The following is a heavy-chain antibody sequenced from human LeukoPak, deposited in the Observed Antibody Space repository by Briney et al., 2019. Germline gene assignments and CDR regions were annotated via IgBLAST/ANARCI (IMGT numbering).Heavy chain of an antibody. CDR2: ISPYTGGT. D-gene: IGHD7-27*01. CDR3: ARDHNSENWGSLGK. J-gene: IGHJ4*02. CDR1: GYTFTAYY. Sequence: ASVQVSCKASGYTFTAYYIHWVRQAPGQGFEWMGWISPYTGGTNYAQKFQGRVTITRDTSSNTVYMDLNRLTSDDTALYYCARDHNSENWGSLGKWGQGTLVTVSS. V-gene: IGHV1-2*02.